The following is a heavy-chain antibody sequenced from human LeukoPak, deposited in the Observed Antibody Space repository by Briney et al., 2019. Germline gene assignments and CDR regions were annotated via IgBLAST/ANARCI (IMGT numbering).Heavy chain of an antibody. V-gene: IGHV1-18*01. J-gene: IGHJ5*02. CDR3: ARDLKRSRARWENLGFDP. CDR2: ISAYNGNT. Sequence: ASVKVSCKASGYTFTSYGISWVRQAPGQGLEWMGWISAYNGNTHYAQKLQGRVTMTTDTSTSTAYMELRSLRSDDTAVYYCARDLKRSRARWENLGFDPWGQGTLVTVSS. CDR1: GYTFTSYG. D-gene: IGHD1-26*01.